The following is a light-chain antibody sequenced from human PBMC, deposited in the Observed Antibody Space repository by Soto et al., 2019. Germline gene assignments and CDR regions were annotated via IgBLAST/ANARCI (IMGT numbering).Light chain of an antibody. Sequence: SYELTQPPSVSVAPGQTARLTCGGNNIGSKTVHWYQQRPGQAPVLVVYDDRDRPSGIPERFSGSNSGNTAALTISRVEAGDEADYYCQVWDSSSDHHLFGGGTKLTVL. J-gene: IGLJ2*01. CDR1: NIGSKT. CDR2: DDR. V-gene: IGLV3-21*02. CDR3: QVWDSSSDHHL.